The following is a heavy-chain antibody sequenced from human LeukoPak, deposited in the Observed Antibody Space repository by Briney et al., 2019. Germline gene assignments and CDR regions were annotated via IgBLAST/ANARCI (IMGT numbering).Heavy chain of an antibody. V-gene: IGHV4-31*03. J-gene: IGHJ3*02. CDR2: IYYSGST. D-gene: IGHD6-13*01. CDR1: GGAISSGGYY. CDR3: ARRIAAADITWAFDI. Sequence: SETLSLTCSVSGGAISSGGYYWSWIRQHPGKSLESFGYIYYSGSTYYNTCLKSRGTLSVDTSKKQFSLKLSSVTAADTAVYYCARRIAAADITWAFDIWGQGTMVTVSS.